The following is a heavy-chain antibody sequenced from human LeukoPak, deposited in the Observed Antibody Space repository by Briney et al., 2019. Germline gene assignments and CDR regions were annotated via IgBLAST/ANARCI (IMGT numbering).Heavy chain of an antibody. D-gene: IGHD5-24*01. J-gene: IGHJ6*02. Sequence: AGGSLRLSCTTSGFTFDEYAMHWARQAPGKGLEWVSFINWDGGSTYYGKSVEGRFTISRDNRKNSLYLQMNSLRPEDTALYYCAKDISRDGDNFYYYYYGMDVWGQGTTVTVSS. V-gene: IGHV3-43*02. CDR1: GFTFDEYA. CDR2: INWDGGST. CDR3: AKDISRDGDNFYYYYYGMDV.